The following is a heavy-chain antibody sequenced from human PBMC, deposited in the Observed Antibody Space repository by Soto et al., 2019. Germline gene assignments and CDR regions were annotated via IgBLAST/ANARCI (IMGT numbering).Heavy chain of an antibody. J-gene: IGHJ4*02. CDR1: GGSISSYY. D-gene: IGHD4-17*01. V-gene: IGHV4-59*01. Sequence: TSDTLCLTCTVSGGSISSYYWSWIRQPPGKGLEWIGYIYYSGSTNYNPSLKSRVTISVDTSKNQFSLKLSSVTAADTAVYYCARRTNDYGDYGVWGQGTLVTVSS. CDR2: IYYSGST. CDR3: ARRTNDYGDYGV.